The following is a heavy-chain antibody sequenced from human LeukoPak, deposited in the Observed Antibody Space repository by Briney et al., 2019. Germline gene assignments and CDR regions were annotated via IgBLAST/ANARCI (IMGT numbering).Heavy chain of an antibody. D-gene: IGHD4-17*01. V-gene: IGHV3-11*01. J-gene: IGHJ6*02. Sequence: PGGSLRLSCAASGFTFSDYYMSWIRQAPGKGLEWVSYISSSGSTIYYADSVKGRFTISRDNAKNTLYLQMNSLRAEDTAVYYCAKKTVTTDYYYYGMDVRGQGTTVTVSS. CDR1: GFTFSDYY. CDR3: AKKTVTTDYYYYGMDV. CDR2: ISSSGSTI.